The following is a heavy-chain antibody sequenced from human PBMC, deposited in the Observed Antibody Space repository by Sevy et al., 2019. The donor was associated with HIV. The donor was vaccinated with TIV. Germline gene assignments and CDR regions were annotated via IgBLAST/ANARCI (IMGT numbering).Heavy chain of an antibody. CDR2: IYYSGST. J-gene: IGHJ6*02. CDR1: GGSISSGDYY. D-gene: IGHD5-18*01. V-gene: IGHV4-30-4*01. Sequence: SETLSLTCTVSGGSISSGDYYWSWIRQPPGKGLEWIGHIYYSGSTYYNPSLKSRVTISVDTSKNQFSLKLSSVTAADTAVYYCAREGYSYGYAGMDVWGQGTTVTVSS. CDR3: AREGYSYGYAGMDV.